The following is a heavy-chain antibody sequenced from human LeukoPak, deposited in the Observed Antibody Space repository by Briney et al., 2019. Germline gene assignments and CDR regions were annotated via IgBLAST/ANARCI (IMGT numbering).Heavy chain of an antibody. CDR3: ARSIDPQFGYYYYGMDV. D-gene: IGHD3-16*01. CDR2: IYYSGST. CDR1: GGSISSYY. Sequence: NTSETLSLTCTVSGGSISSYYWSWIRQPPGKGLEWIGYIYYSGSTNYNPSLKSRVTISVDTSKNQFSLKLSSVTAADMAVYYCARSIDPQFGYYYYGMDVWGQGTTVTVSS. V-gene: IGHV4-59*01. J-gene: IGHJ6*02.